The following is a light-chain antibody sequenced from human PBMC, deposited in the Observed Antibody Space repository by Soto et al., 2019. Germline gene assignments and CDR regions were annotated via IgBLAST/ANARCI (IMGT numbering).Light chain of an antibody. CDR3: SSYRSSTTFV. V-gene: IGLV2-14*01. CDR2: EVR. CDR1: SSDVGAYNY. Sequence: QSVLTQPASVSGSPGQSITISCTGTSSDVGAYNYVSWYQQYPGKAPKVIIFEVRKRPSGVPNRFSGSKSGDTASLTISGLQAEDEADYYCSSYRSSTTFVFGTGTKLTVL. J-gene: IGLJ1*01.